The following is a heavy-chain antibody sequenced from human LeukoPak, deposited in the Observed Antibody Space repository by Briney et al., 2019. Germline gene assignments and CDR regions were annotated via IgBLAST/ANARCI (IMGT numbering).Heavy chain of an antibody. CDR2: IYYSGST. Sequence: SQTLSLTCTVSGGSISSGDYYWSWIRQPPGKGLEWIGYIYYSGSTYYNPSLKSRVTISVDTSENQFSLKLSSVTAADTAVYYCARSFDNDSSVDYWGQGTLVTVSS. J-gene: IGHJ4*02. D-gene: IGHD3-22*01. V-gene: IGHV4-30-4*01. CDR1: GGSISSGDYY. CDR3: ARSFDNDSSVDY.